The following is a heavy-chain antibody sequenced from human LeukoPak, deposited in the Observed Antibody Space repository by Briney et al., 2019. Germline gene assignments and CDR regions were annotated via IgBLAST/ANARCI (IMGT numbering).Heavy chain of an antibody. CDR2: INPNSGGT. CDR3: ARARNYCSGGSCYYFDY. Sequence: ASVKVSCTASGYTFTGYYIHWVRQAPGQGLEWMGRINPNSGGTNYAQKFQGRVTMTRDTSISTAYMELSRLRSDDTAVYYCARARNYCSGGSCYYFDYWGQGTLVTVSS. CDR1: GYTFTGYY. D-gene: IGHD2-15*01. J-gene: IGHJ4*02. V-gene: IGHV1-2*06.